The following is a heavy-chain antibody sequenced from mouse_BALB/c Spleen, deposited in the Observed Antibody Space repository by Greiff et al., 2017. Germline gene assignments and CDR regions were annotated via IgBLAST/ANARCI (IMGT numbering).Heavy chain of an antibody. V-gene: IGHV1S16*01. D-gene: IGHD2-1*01. J-gene: IGHJ4*01. Sequence: QVQLQQSGAELVKPGASVKLSCKASGYTFTSYYMYWVKQRPGQGLEWIGEINPSNGGTNYNEKFKRKATLTVDKSSSTAYMQLSSLTSEDSAVYDCTRSNGNYDDAMDYWGQGTSVTVSS. CDR1: GYTFTSYY. CDR3: TRSNGNYDDAMDY. CDR2: INPSNGGT.